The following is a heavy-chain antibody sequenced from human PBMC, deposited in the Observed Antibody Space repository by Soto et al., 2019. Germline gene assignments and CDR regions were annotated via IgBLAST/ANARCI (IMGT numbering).Heavy chain of an antibody. D-gene: IGHD1-26*01. J-gene: IGHJ6*02. Sequence: GGSLRLSCAASGFTFSSYGMHWVRQAPGKGLEWVAVISYDGSNKYYADSVKGRFTISRDNSKNTLYLQMNSLRAEDTAVYYCAKSVGAPTDYYYYYGMDVWGQGTTVTVSS. V-gene: IGHV3-30*18. CDR2: ISYDGSNK. CDR3: AKSVGAPTDYYYYYGMDV. CDR1: GFTFSSYG.